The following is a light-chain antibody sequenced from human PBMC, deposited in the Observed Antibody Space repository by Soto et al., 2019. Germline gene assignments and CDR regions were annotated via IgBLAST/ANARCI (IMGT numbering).Light chain of an antibody. Sequence: SYELTQPPSVSVAPGKTARITCGGNNIGSKSVHWYQQKPGQAPVLVIYYDSDRPSGIPERFSGSNSGNTATLTISRVEAGDEADYYSQVWDSSSDPVVFGGGTKVTVL. CDR3: QVWDSSSDPVV. J-gene: IGLJ2*01. V-gene: IGLV3-21*04. CDR1: NIGSKS. CDR2: YDS.